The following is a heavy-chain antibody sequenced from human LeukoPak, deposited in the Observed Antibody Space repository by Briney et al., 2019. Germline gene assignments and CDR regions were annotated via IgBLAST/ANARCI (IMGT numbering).Heavy chain of an antibody. CDR3: ARGGRYDFWSGYYTAWFDP. V-gene: IGHV4-34*01. Sequence: SETLSLTCAVYGGSFSGYYWSWIHQPPGKGLEWIGSIYHSGSTYYNPSLKSRVTISVDTSKNQFSLKLSSVTAADTAVYYCARGGRYDFWSGYYTAWFDPWGQGTLVTVSS. CDR1: GGSFSGYY. J-gene: IGHJ5*02. CDR2: IYHSGST. D-gene: IGHD3-3*01.